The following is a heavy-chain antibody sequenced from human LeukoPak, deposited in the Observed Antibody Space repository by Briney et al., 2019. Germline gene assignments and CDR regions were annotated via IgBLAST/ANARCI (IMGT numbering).Heavy chain of an antibody. J-gene: IGHJ6*03. V-gene: IGHV4-39*01. CDR3: ASLSPDTAMVYYYYYMDV. Sequence: PSETLSLTCTVSGGSISSSSYYWGWIRQPPGKGLEWIGSIYYSGSTYYNPSLKSRVTISVDTSKNQFSLKLSSVTAADTAVYYCASLSPDTAMVYYYYYMDVWGKGTTVTVSS. D-gene: IGHD5-18*01. CDR1: GGSISSSSYY. CDR2: IYYSGST.